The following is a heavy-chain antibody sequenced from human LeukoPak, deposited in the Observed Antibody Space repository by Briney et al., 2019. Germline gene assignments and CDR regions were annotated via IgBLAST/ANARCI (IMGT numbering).Heavy chain of an antibody. CDR3: ARVSGYYAAFDI. D-gene: IGHD3-3*01. CDR1: GGSFSGYY. V-gene: IGHV4-34*01. Sequence: SETLSLTCAVYGGSFSGYYWSWIRQPPGKGLEWIGEINHSGSTNYNPSLKSRVTISVDTSKNQFSLKLSSVTAADAAVYYCARVSGYYAAFDIWGQGTMVTVSS. J-gene: IGHJ3*02. CDR2: INHSGST.